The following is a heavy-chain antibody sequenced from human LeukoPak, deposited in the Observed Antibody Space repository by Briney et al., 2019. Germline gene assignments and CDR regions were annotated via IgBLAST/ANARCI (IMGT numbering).Heavy chain of an antibody. D-gene: IGHD4-17*01. CDR2: ISYDGSNK. V-gene: IGHV3-30-3*01. Sequence: GGSLRLSCAASGFTLSSYAMPWVRQAPAKGLEWEAVISYDGSNKYYADSVKGRFTISRDNSKNTLYLQMNSLRAEDTAVYYCARTLYGDYEYYFDYWGQGTLVTVSS. CDR3: ARTLYGDYEYYFDY. J-gene: IGHJ4*02. CDR1: GFTLSSYA.